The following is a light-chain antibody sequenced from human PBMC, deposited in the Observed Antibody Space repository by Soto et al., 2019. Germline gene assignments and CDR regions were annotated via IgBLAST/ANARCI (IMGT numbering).Light chain of an antibody. CDR2: EGS. J-gene: IGLJ3*02. V-gene: IGLV2-23*01. CDR1: SSDIASYNL. Sequence: QSALTQPASVSGSPGQSITISCTGSSSDIASYNLVSWYQQHPGKAPKLMIYEGSKRPSGVSNRFSGSKPGNTASLTISGLQAEDEADYYCCSHVVRSTLLFGGGTKLTV. CDR3: CSHVVRSTLL.